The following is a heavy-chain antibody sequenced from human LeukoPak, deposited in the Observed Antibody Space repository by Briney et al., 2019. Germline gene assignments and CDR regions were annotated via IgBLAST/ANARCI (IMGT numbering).Heavy chain of an antibody. CDR3: ARALSRVRGVIRRDFDY. CDR1: GYTFTGYY. CDR2: MNPNSGNT. V-gene: IGHV1-8*02. Sequence: ASVKVSCKASGYTFTGYYMHWVRQAPGQGLEWMGWMNPNSGNTGYAQKFQGRVTMTRNTSISTAYMELSSLRSEDTAVYYCARALSRVRGVIRRDFDYWGQGTLVTVSS. J-gene: IGHJ4*02. D-gene: IGHD3-10*01.